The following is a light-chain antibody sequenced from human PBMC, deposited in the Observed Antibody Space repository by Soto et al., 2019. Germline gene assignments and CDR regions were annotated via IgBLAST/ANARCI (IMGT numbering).Light chain of an antibody. CDR3: QQHSNWPLT. CDR2: DAS. J-gene: IGKJ4*01. V-gene: IGKV3-11*01. Sequence: EIVLIQSPATLSLSPGERATLSCRARQSVSSSLAWYQQNPGQAPRLLIFDASNRATGIPVRFSGSGSGTDFTLTISSLEPEDFTVYYCQQHSNWPLTFGGGTRVEIK. CDR1: QSVSSS.